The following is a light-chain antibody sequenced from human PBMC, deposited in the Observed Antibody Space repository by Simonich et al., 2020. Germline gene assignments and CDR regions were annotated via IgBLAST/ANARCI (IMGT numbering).Light chain of an antibody. Sequence: QSALTQPASVSGSPGQSITISCTGTSSDVGVYNYVSWYQQHPGKAPKLMIYDVSNRPSGVSNRFSGSKSGNTASLTISGLQAEDEADYYCCSYAGSYSWVFGGGTKLTVL. CDR2: DVS. J-gene: IGLJ3*02. CDR3: CSYAGSYSWV. V-gene: IGLV2-14*03. CDR1: SSDVGVYNY.